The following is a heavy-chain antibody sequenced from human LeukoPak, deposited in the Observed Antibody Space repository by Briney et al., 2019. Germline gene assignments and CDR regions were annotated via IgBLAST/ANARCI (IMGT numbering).Heavy chain of an antibody. J-gene: IGHJ5*02. Sequence: GGSLRLSCAASGVTLSPYGMHWVRQAPGKGLEWVAVISYEGGTQHYADSVKGRFIISRDNPRNTLYLQMNILRTEDTAVYYCAKEGTPQVSTWYDHWGQGTQVIVSS. D-gene: IGHD3-10*01. CDR2: ISYEGGTQ. CDR1: GVTLSPYG. V-gene: IGHV3-30*18. CDR3: AKEGTPQVSTWYDH.